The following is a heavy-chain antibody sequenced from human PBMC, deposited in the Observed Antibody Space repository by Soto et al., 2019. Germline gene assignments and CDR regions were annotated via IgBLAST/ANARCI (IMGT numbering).Heavy chain of an antibody. CDR3: AKDETNSYGFFDY. CDR1: GFTFSSYA. Sequence: GSLRLSCAASGFTFSSYAMSWVRQTPRKGLEWVSTTSDRAYYADSVKGRFTISRDNSKNTLYLQMNSLRAEDTAVYYCAKDETNSYGFFDYWGQGTLVTVSS. D-gene: IGHD5-18*01. V-gene: IGHV3-23*01. J-gene: IGHJ4*02. CDR2: TSDRA.